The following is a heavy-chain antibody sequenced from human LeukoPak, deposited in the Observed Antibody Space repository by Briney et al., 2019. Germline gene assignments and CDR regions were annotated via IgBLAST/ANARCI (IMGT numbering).Heavy chain of an antibody. V-gene: IGHV3-30-3*01. J-gene: IGHJ4*02. Sequence: GGSLRLSCAASGFTFSSYAMHWVRQAPGKGLEWVAVISYDGSNKYYADSVKGRFTISRDNSKNTLYLQMNSLRPEDTAVYYCVLGHYGGLSDYWGQGTLVTVSS. D-gene: IGHD4-23*01. CDR3: VLGHYGGLSDY. CDR1: GFTFSSYA. CDR2: ISYDGSNK.